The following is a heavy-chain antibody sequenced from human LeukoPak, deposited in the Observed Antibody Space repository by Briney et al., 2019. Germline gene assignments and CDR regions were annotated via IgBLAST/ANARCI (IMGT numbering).Heavy chain of an antibody. V-gene: IGHV4-39*01. Sequence: KPSETLSLTCTVSGGSISSSSYYWGWIRQPPGKGLEWIGSIYYSGSTYYNPSLKSRVTISVDTSKNQFSLKLSSATAADTAVYYCARHSIGWDNWFDPWGQGTLVTVSS. D-gene: IGHD6-19*01. CDR2: IYYSGST. J-gene: IGHJ5*02. CDR1: GGSISSSSYY. CDR3: ARHSIGWDNWFDP.